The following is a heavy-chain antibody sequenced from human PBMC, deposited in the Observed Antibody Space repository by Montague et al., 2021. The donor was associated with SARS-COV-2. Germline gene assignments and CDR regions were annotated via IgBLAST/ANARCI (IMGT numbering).Heavy chain of an antibody. CDR3: AREGGYYNYGLDV. V-gene: IGHV4-59*01. D-gene: IGHD3-22*01. CDR1: GGSISNYY. J-gene: IGHJ6*02. CDR2: IYYSGST. Sequence: ETLSLTCTVSGGSISNYYWSWIRQPPGRGLEWIGYIYYSGSTDYSPSLKSRVTISLDTSKNQFSLKVTSVTAADTAVYYCAREGGYYNYGLDVWGPGTPVTVSS.